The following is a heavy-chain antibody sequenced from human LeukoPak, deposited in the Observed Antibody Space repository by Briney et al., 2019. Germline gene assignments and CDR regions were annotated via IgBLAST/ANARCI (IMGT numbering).Heavy chain of an antibody. CDR2: ISTSGST. J-gene: IGHJ4*02. Sequence: SDTLSLTCTVCGGSISSHYWRWIRQPAGKGLEWIGRISTSGSTNYNPSLKSRVTMSVDTSKKHCSLKLSSVTAADTAVYYCARGIQWELLFFEYWAQGTLVTVSS. CDR3: ARGIQWELLFFEY. CDR1: GGSISSHY. V-gene: IGHV4-4*07. D-gene: IGHD1-26*01.